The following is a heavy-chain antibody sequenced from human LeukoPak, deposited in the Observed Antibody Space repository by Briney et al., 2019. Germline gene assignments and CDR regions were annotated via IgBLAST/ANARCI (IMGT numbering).Heavy chain of an antibody. CDR1: GGSFSGYY. Sequence: SETLSLTCAVYGGSFSGYYWSWIRQPPGKGLEWIGEINHSGSTNYNPSLKSRVTISVDTSKNQFSLKLSSVTAADTAVYYCARDAGSGWYGRFDPWGQGTLVTVSS. CDR2: INHSGST. D-gene: IGHD6-19*01. J-gene: IGHJ5*02. CDR3: ARDAGSGWYGRFDP. V-gene: IGHV4-34*01.